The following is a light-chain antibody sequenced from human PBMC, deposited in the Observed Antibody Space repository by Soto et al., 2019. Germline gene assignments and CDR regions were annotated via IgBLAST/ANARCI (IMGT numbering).Light chain of an antibody. Sequence: EVVLTQSPGTLSLSPGERATLSCRASQSVSSGYLGWYQQKPGQAPRPLIYGASSRATGIPDRFSGSGSGTDFTLTISRLEPEDFAVYFCQQYTYSPWTFGQGTKVDIK. CDR2: GAS. CDR3: QQYTYSPWT. CDR1: QSVSSGY. J-gene: IGKJ1*01. V-gene: IGKV3-20*01.